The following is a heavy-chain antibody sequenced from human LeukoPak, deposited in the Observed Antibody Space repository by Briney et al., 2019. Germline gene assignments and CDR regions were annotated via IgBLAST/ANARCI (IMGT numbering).Heavy chain of an antibody. CDR3: ATLAVAGTFDY. Sequence: GGSLRLSCAASGFTFSSYGMHWVRQAPGKGPEWVAVISYDGSNKYYADSVKGRFTISRDNSKNTLYLQMNSLRAEDTAVYYCATLAVAGTFDYWGQGTLVTVSS. D-gene: IGHD6-19*01. CDR2: ISYDGSNK. J-gene: IGHJ4*02. CDR1: GFTFSSYG. V-gene: IGHV3-30*03.